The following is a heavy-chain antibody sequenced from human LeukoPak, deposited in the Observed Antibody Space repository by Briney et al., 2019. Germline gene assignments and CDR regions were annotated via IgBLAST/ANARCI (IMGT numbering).Heavy chain of an antibody. D-gene: IGHD6-13*01. J-gene: IGHJ4*02. CDR2: ISYDGSNK. V-gene: IGHV3-30-3*01. CDR3: ARARIAAAGRVNFDY. CDR1: GFTFSSYA. Sequence: GGSLRLSCAASGFTFSSYAMHWVRQAPGKGLEWVAVISYDGSNKYYADSVKGRFTISRDNSKNTLYLQMNSLRAEDTAVYYCARARIAAAGRVNFDYWGQGTLVTVSS.